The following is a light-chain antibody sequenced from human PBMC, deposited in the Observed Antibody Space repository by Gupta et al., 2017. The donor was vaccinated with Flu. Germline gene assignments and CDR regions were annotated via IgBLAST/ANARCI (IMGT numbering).Light chain of an antibody. V-gene: IGLV3-10*01. CDR3: YSTDTSGNHRV. Sequence: GQTARITSSGDAWPKNYAYWYQQKSGQAPVLIIYEDRKRPSGIPERFSGSSSGTMATLTISGAQVEDEADYYCYSTDTSGNHRVFGGGTNLTVL. J-gene: IGLJ3*02. CDR1: AWPKNY. CDR2: EDR.